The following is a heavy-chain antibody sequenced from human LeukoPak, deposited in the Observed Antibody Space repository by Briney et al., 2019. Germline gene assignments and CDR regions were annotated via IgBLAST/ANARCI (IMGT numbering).Heavy chain of an antibody. CDR1: GFTFSSYS. D-gene: IGHD6-13*01. CDR2: ISSSSSYI. Sequence: GGSLRLSCAASGFTFSSYSMNWVRQAPGEGLEWVSSISSSSSYIYYADSVKGRFTISRDNAKNSLYLQMNSLRAEDSAVYYCASESGIAAAGVDYWGQGTLVTVSS. J-gene: IGHJ4*02. V-gene: IGHV3-21*01. CDR3: ASESGIAAAGVDY.